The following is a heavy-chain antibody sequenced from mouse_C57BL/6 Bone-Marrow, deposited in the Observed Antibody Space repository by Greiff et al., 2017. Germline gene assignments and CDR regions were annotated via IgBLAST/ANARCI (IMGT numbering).Heavy chain of an antibody. CDR1: GFNIKNTY. D-gene: IGHD1-1*01. CDR3: ASSSHYYGSSYYAMDY. V-gene: IGHV14-3*01. J-gene: IGHJ4*01. Sequence: VQLQQSVAELVRPGASVKLSCTASGFNIKNTYMHWVKQRPEQGLEWIGRIDPANGNTKYAPKFQGKATITADTSSNTAYLQLSSLTSEDTAIYYCASSSHYYGSSYYAMDYWGQGTSVTVSS. CDR2: IDPANGNT.